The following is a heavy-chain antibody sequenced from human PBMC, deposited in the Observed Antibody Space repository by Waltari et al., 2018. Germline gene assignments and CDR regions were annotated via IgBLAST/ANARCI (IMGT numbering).Heavy chain of an antibody. CDR3: ARDGSSGLGNWFDP. D-gene: IGHD3-22*01. CDR1: GGSISSHY. V-gene: IGHV4-59*11. Sequence: QVQLQESGPGLVKPSETLSLTCTVSGGSISSHYWSWIRPPPGKGLEWIGYIYYSGSTNYNPSLKSRVTISVDTSKNQFSLKLSSVTAADTAVYYCARDGSSGLGNWFDPWGQGTLVTVSS. J-gene: IGHJ5*02. CDR2: IYYSGST.